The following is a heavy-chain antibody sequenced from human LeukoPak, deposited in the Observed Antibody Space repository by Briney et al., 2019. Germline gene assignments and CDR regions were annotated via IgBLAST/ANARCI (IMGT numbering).Heavy chain of an antibody. Sequence: PSETLSLTCTVSGGSISSYYWRWIRQPPGQGLEWIGYIYYSGSTNYNPSLKSRVTISVDTSKNQFSLKLSSVTAADTAVYYCARGGYDYYYMDVWGKGTTVTVSS. CDR1: GGSISSYY. D-gene: IGHD3-16*01. J-gene: IGHJ6*03. CDR2: IYYSGST. CDR3: ARGGYDYYYMDV. V-gene: IGHV4-59*01.